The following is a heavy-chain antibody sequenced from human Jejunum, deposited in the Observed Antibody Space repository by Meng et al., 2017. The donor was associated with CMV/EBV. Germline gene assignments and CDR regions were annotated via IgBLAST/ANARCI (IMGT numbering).Heavy chain of an antibody. V-gene: IGHV4-4*07. CDR3: ARGPGASTREGFDY. J-gene: IGHJ4*02. CDR1: GGSVNNYY. D-gene: IGHD1-26*01. CDR2: FYSSDTY. Sequence: QVHVQESGPGWVKPSETLSLACTVSGGSVNNYYWSWILQSAGKGLEWIGRFYSSDTYNYHPSLDSRVTMSLDTSKNQFSLNLRSVTAADTATYYCARGPGASTREGFDYWGLGTLVTVSS.